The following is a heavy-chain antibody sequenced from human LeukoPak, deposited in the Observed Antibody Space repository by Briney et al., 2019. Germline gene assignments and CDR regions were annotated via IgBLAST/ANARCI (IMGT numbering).Heavy chain of an antibody. Sequence: GGSLRLPCAASGFTFTTYWMSWIRQLPGKGLEWVANTNQDGTEKYYVDSVKGRFTISRDNAKNSLDLQMNSLRVEDTGIYYCVKVAKYYYGSETYYFFEHWGQGTPVTASS. CDR2: TNQDGTEK. D-gene: IGHD3-10*01. V-gene: IGHV3-7*01. J-gene: IGHJ4*02. CDR1: GFTFTTYW. CDR3: VKVAKYYYGSETYYFFEH.